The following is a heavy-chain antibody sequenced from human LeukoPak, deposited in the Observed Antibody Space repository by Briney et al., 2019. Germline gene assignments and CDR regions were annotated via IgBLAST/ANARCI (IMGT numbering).Heavy chain of an antibody. CDR1: GGSTSSYY. Sequence: SETLSLTCTVSGGSTSSYYWSWIRQPAGKGLEWIGRIYTSGSTNYNPSLKSRVTMSVDTSKNQFSLKLSSVTAADTAVYYCAREGGKAGTGYYYYYMDVWGKGTTVTISS. J-gene: IGHJ6*03. V-gene: IGHV4-4*07. CDR3: AREGGKAGTGYYYYYMDV. CDR2: IYTSGST. D-gene: IGHD6-19*01.